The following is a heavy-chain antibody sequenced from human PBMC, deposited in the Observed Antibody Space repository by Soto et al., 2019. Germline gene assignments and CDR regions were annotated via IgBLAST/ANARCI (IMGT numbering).Heavy chain of an antibody. J-gene: IGHJ6*02. V-gene: IGHV3-74*01. D-gene: IGHD3-10*01. CDR3: ASDLSGRADV. CDR1: GFTFSNSA. Sequence: GGSLRLSCAASGFTFSNSAMNWVRQAPGKGLEWVSRMNEDGGTTDYADSVKGRFTISRDNAKNTLYLQMNSLRVEDTAVYYCASDLSGRADVWGQGTTVTVSS. CDR2: MNEDGGTT.